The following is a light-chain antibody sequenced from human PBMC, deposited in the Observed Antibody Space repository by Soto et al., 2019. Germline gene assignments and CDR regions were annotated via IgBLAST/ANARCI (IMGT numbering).Light chain of an antibody. J-gene: IGKJ4*01. Sequence: DIQMTQSPSSLSASVGDRVTITCRASQAISNYLAWYQQKPGKVPKLLIYAASALQSGVPSRFSGSGSGTDFSLTIGSLQPEDVATYYCKRYNSALTFGGGTKVEIK. V-gene: IGKV1-27*01. CDR1: QAISNY. CDR3: KRYNSALT. CDR2: AAS.